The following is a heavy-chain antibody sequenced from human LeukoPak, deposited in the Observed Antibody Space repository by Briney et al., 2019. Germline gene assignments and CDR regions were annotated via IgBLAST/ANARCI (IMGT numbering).Heavy chain of an antibody. CDR3: ARDRSLSRDGYNYAPHGAFDI. CDR2: INPSGCST. CDR1: GYTFTSYY. D-gene: IGHD5-24*01. V-gene: IGHV1-46*01. J-gene: IGHJ3*02. Sequence: ASVKVSCKASGYTFTSYYMHWVRQAPGQGLEWMGIINPSGCSTSYAQKFQGRVTMTRDTSTSTVYMELSSLRSEDTAVYYCARDRSLSRDGYNYAPHGAFDIWGQGTMVTVSS.